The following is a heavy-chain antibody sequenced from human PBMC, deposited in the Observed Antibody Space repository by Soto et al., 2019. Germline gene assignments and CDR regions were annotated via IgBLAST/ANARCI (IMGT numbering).Heavy chain of an antibody. CDR3: AVGNYGGPSFDI. D-gene: IGHD4-17*01. CDR2: INQDGSGT. J-gene: IGHJ3*02. Sequence: GGSLRLSCVVSGFTFSNSWMTWVLQAPGKGLEWVANINQDGSGTYYVDSVKGRFTISRDNAKNSLYLQMNSLRAEDTAVYYCAVGNYGGPSFDIWGQGTMVTVSS. V-gene: IGHV3-7*01. CDR1: GFTFSNSW.